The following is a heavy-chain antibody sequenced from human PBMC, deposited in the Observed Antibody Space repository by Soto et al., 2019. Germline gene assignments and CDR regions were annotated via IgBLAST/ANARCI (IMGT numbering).Heavy chain of an antibody. D-gene: IGHD3-16*01. CDR1: GFTFSTYA. V-gene: IGHV3-23*01. Sequence: VVSRRLSSAASGFTFSTYAMLWVRQAPGKGLEWVSAISGGDSSTYYADSVKGRFTTSRDRSKSTLYLQMNSLRAGDTAVYYCAREVGDVRGGPWFDHWGQGT. CDR3: AREVGDVRGGPWFDH. J-gene: IGHJ5*02. CDR2: ISGGDSST.